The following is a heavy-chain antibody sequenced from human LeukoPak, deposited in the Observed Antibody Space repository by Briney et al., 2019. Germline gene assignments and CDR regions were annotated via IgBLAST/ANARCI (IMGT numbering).Heavy chain of an antibody. J-gene: IGHJ5*02. CDR1: GASISSSY. CDR2: ISTGGST. Sequence: PSETLSLTCTVSGASISSSYCTWIRQPAGEGLEWIGRISTGGSTTYNPSFKSRVTMSVDTSKNQFSLNLTSVTAADTAVYYCARDRYYSNFGWFDRWGQGTLVTVSS. D-gene: IGHD4-11*01. V-gene: IGHV4-4*07. CDR3: ARDRYYSNFGWFDR.